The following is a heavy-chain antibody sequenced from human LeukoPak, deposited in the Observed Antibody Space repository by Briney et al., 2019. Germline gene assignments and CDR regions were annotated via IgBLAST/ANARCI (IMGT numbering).Heavy chain of an antibody. CDR3: ASSGSTSEFDY. CDR2: IYYSGST. J-gene: IGHJ4*02. V-gene: IGHV4-59*01. D-gene: IGHD2-2*01. CDR1: GGSISSYY. Sequence: TETLSLTCTVSGGSISSYYWSWIRQPPGKGLEWIGYIYYSGSTNYNPSLKSRVTISVDTSKNQFSLKLSSVTAADTAVYYCASSGSTSEFDYWGQGTLVTVSS.